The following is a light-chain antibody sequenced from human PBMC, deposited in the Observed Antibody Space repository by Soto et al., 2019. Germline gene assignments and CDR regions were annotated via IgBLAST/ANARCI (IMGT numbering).Light chain of an antibody. CDR2: GGS. CDR3: HQYATSSPT. V-gene: IGKV1-5*01. CDR1: QSISVY. Sequence: DIQMTQSPSTLSASVGDRVTITCRASQSISVYLAWYQQRPREAPKLLIYGGSSLESGVPSRFSGSGSGTEFTLTFSRLQPTDFATYYCHQYATSSPTFGQGTKLEI. J-gene: IGKJ2*01.